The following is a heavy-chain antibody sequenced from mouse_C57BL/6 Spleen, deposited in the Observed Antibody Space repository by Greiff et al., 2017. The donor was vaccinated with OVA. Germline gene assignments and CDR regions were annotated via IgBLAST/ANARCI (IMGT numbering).Heavy chain of an antibody. V-gene: IGHV14-3*01. D-gene: IGHD2-5*01. Sequence: EVQLQQSVAELVRPGASVKLSCTASGFNIKNTYMHWVKQRPEQGLEWIGRIDPANGNTKYAPKFQGKATLTVDKSSNTAYLQISSLTSEDTAIYCCARRAYYSNYYYAMDYWGQGTSVTVSS. CDR3: ARRAYYSNYYYAMDY. J-gene: IGHJ4*01. CDR2: IDPANGNT. CDR1: GFNIKNTY.